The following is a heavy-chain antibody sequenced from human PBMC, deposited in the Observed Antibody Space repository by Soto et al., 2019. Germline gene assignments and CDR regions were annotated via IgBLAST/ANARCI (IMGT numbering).Heavy chain of an antibody. D-gene: IGHD6-19*01. Sequence: GGSLRLSCAASGFTVSSNYMSWVRQAPGKGLEWVSVIYSGGSTYYADSVKGRFTISRDNSKNTQYLQMNSLRAEDTAVYYCARVTSQQWHLGDALDIWGQGTMVTVSS. CDR1: GFTVSSNY. CDR3: ARVTSQQWHLGDALDI. CDR2: IYSGGST. V-gene: IGHV3-66*01. J-gene: IGHJ3*02.